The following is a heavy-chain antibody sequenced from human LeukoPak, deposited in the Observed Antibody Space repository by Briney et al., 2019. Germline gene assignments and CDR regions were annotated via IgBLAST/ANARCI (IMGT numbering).Heavy chain of an antibody. CDR3: ARSRQLYSSGWYYYYGMDV. CDR1: GGSISSYY. Sequence: SETLSLACTVSGGSISSYYWSWIRQPPGKGLEWIGYIYYSGSTNYNPSLESRVTISVDTSKNQFSLKLSSVTAADTAVYYCARSRQLYSSGWYYYYGMDVWGQGTTVTVSS. V-gene: IGHV4-59*01. D-gene: IGHD6-19*01. CDR2: IYYSGST. J-gene: IGHJ6*02.